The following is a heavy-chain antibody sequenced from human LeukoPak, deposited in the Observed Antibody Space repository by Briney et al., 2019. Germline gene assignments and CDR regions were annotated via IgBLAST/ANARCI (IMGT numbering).Heavy chain of an antibody. CDR3: ARDGGIPGDYLDY. CDR2: INPNSGGT. V-gene: IGHV1-2*02. CDR1: GYTFTGYY. J-gene: IGHJ4*02. D-gene: IGHD2-15*01. Sequence: ASVKVSCKASGYTFTGYYMHWVRQAPGQGLEWMGWINPNSGGTNYAQKLQGRVTMTRDTSISTAYMQLNRLRSDDTAVYYCARDGGIPGDYLDYWGQGTLVTVSS.